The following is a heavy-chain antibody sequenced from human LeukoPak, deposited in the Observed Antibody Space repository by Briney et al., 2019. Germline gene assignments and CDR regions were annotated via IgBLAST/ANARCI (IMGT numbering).Heavy chain of an antibody. J-gene: IGHJ4*02. CDR2: INHSVST. D-gene: IGHD3-3*01. Sequence: PSETLSLTCAVYGGSFSGYYWSWIRQPPGKGLEWIGEINHSVSTNYNPSLKSRVTISVDTSKNQFSLKLSSVTAADTAVYYCARDGHEGEWLVWGQGTLVTVSS. CDR1: GGSFSGYY. V-gene: IGHV4-34*01. CDR3: ARDGHEGEWLV.